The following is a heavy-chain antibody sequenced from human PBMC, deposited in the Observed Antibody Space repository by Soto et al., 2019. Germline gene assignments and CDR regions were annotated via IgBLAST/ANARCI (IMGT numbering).Heavy chain of an antibody. CDR3: ASGSLEQQPLR. CDR2: ISSSSSYI. V-gene: IGHV3-21*01. Sequence: GGSLRLSCAAPGFTFSSYIMNWVRQAPGKGLEWVSSISSSSSYIYYADSVKGRFTISRDNAKNSLYLQMNSLRAEDTAVYYCASGSLEQQPLRWGQGTLVTVSS. J-gene: IGHJ4*02. D-gene: IGHD6-13*01. CDR1: GFTFSSYI.